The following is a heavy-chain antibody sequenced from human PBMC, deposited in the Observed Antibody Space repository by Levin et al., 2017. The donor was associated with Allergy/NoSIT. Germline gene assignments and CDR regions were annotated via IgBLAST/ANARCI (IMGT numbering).Heavy chain of an antibody. CDR1: GYTFTSYG. D-gene: IGHD3-16*02. J-gene: IGHJ4*02. V-gene: IGHV1-18*01. Sequence: RASVKVSCKASGYTFTSYGITWVRQAPGQGLEWMGWISAYNGNTNYAQKLQGRVTMTTDTSTSTAYMELRSLRSDDTAVYYCARGTERDYVWGSYRPLDYWGQGTLVTVSS. CDR2: ISAYNGNT. CDR3: ARGTERDYVWGSYRPLDY.